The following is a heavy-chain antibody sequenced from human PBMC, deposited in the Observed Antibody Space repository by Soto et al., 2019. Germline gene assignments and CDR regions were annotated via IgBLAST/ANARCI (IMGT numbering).Heavy chain of an antibody. Sequence: EVHLLESGGNVVQPGGSLRLSCAASGFTFSSYAMNWVRQAPGKGLEWVSSISANGRNTYYADSVKGRFTISRDRSKNTLYLQLDRLRVEDTAIYYGAKDLSSLGWLAWGAPFDSWGQGTLVTVSS. D-gene: IGHD5-18*01. CDR1: GFTFSSYA. J-gene: IGHJ4*02. CDR3: AKDLSSLGWLAWGAPFDS. V-gene: IGHV3-23*01. CDR2: ISANGRNT.